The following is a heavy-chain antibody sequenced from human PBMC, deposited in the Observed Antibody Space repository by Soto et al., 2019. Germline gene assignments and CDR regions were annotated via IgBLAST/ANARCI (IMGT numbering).Heavy chain of an antibody. CDR2: IKQDGSEK. J-gene: IGHJ4*02. D-gene: IGHD3-3*01. V-gene: IGHV3-7*01. CDR3: ARDTNVFRRGYYPYYFDY. Sequence: GGSLRLSCAASGFTFSTYWMSWVRQAPGKGLEWVANIKQDGSEKYYVDSVKGRFTISRDNAENSLYLQMNSLRAEDTAVYYCARDTNVFRRGYYPYYFDYWGQGTLVTVSS. CDR1: GFTFSTYW.